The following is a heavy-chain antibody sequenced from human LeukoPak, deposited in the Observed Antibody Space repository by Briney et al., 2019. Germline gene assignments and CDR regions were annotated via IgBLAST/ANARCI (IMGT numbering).Heavy chain of an antibody. CDR1: GFTVSSNY. CDR2: IYSGGST. J-gene: IGHJ3*02. CDR3: ARGMITFGGVIQVGGTFDI. Sequence: GGSLSLSCAASGFTVSSNYMSWVRQAPGKGLEWVSVIYSGGSTYYADSVKGRFTISRDNSKNTLYLQMNSLRAEDTAVYYCARGMITFGGVIQVGGTFDIWGQGTMVTVSS. V-gene: IGHV3-53*01. D-gene: IGHD3-16*02.